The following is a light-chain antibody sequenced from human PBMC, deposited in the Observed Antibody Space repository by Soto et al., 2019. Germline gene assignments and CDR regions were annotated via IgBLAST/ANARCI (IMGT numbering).Light chain of an antibody. CDR3: QAWDSSTGVV. V-gene: IGLV3-1*01. J-gene: IGLJ2*01. Sequence: SYELTQPPSVSVSPGQTASIPCSGDKLGDRFACWYQQKPGQSPVMVIYQDTRRPSGIPERFSGSNSGNTATLTISGTQATDEADYYCQAWDSSTGVVFGGGTKLTVL. CDR1: KLGDRF. CDR2: QDT.